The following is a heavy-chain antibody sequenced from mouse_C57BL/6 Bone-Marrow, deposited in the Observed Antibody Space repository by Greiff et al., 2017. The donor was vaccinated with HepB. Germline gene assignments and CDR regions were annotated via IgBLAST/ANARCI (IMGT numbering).Heavy chain of an antibody. Sequence: VKLQQPGAELVKPGASVKMSCKASGYTFTSYWITWVKQRPGQGLEWIGDIYPGSGSTNYNEKFKSKATLTVDTSSSTAYMQLSSLTSEDSAVYYCARSLFTTVVADWYFDVWGTGTTVTVSS. J-gene: IGHJ1*03. CDR3: ARSLFTTVVADWYFDV. CDR1: GYTFTSYW. D-gene: IGHD1-1*01. V-gene: IGHV1-55*01. CDR2: IYPGSGST.